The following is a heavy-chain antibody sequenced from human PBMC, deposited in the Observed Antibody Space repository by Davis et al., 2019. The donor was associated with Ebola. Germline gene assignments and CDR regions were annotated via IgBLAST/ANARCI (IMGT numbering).Heavy chain of an antibody. D-gene: IGHD1-26*01. CDR2: LGTSADT. V-gene: IGHV3-23*01. CDR3: VKDTSNIWFDI. Sequence: GGSLRLSCAASGFVFSNYAMSWVRQAPGKGLEWVSTLGTSADTYYADSVKGRFTISRDNSKNTLYLQMNGLRVEDTAIYFCVKDTSNIWFDIWGQGTMVTVSS. CDR1: GFVFSNYA. J-gene: IGHJ3*02.